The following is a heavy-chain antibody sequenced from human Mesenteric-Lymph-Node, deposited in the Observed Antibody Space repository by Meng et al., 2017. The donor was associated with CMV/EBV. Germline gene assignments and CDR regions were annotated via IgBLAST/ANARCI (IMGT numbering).Heavy chain of an antibody. D-gene: IGHD2-21*01. CDR1: SDSISSGRHW. CDR3: AGDIAYAWFYS. J-gene: IGHJ5*01. Sequence: SSDSISSGRHWWGWIRQHPGKGLEWIVTSRYGGATYYDPSLRSRVTMSVDTSKNEFSLKLSSVTAADSALYYCAGDIAYAWFYSWGRGTLVTVSS. CDR2: SRYGGAT. V-gene: IGHV4-39*02.